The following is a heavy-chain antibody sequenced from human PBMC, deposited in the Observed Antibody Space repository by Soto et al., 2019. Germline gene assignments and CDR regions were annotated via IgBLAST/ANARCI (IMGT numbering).Heavy chain of an antibody. CDR3: ARGDRSSWYAAFDI. CDR1: GGSISSGDYY. Sequence: QVQLQESGPGLVKPSQTLSLTCTVSGGSISSGDYYWSWIRQPPGKGLEWIGYIYYSGSTYYNPSLNSRVTTSVDTSKNQFSLPLSSVTAADTAVYYWARGDRSSWYAAFDIWGQGTMVTVSS. J-gene: IGHJ3*02. V-gene: IGHV4-30-4*01. D-gene: IGHD6-13*01. CDR2: IYYSGST.